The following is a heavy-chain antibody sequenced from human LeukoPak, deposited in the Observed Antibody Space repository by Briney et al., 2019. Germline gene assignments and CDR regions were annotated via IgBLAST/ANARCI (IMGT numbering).Heavy chain of an antibody. D-gene: IGHD3-22*01. CDR3: AGTYASSHYSYNWFDP. V-gene: IGHV1-69*06. CDR2: IIPIFGTA. J-gene: IGHJ5*02. Sequence: ASVKVSCKASGGTFSSYAISWVRQAPGQGLEWMGGIIPIFGTANYAQKFQGRVTITADKSTSTAYMELSSLRSEDTAVYYCAGTYASSHYSYNWFDPWGQGTLVTVSS. CDR1: GGTFSSYA.